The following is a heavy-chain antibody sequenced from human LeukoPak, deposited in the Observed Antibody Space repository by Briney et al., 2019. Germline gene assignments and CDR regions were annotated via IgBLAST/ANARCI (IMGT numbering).Heavy chain of an antibody. J-gene: IGHJ5*02. Sequence: SETLSLTCTVSGGSISSGGYYWSWIRQPAGKGLEWIGRIYTSGSTNYNPSLKSRVTMSVDTSKNQFSLKLSSVTAADTAVYYCARDIGGGLSWFDPWGQGTLVTVSS. V-gene: IGHV4-61*02. D-gene: IGHD1-26*01. CDR2: IYTSGST. CDR1: GGSISSGGYY. CDR3: ARDIGGGLSWFDP.